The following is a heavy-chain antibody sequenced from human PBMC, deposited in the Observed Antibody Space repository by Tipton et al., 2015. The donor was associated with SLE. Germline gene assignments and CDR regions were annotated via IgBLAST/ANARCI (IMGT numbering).Heavy chain of an antibody. CDR2: VYVSGST. V-gene: IGHV4-61*02. CDR3: AREGSAARYDY. D-gene: IGHD6-6*01. Sequence: GLVKPSQTLSLSCTVSGDSIDSGSYFWSWIRQPAGKGLEWIGSVYVSGSTNYNPSLRSRIAISVDTSKNQFSLKLDSVTAADTAVYFCAREGSAARYDYWGQGTLVTVSS. CDR1: GDSIDSGSYF. J-gene: IGHJ4*02.